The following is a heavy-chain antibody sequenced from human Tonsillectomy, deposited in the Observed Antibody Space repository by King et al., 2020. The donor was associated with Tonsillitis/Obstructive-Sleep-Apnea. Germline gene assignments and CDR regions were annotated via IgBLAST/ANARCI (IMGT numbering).Heavy chain of an antibody. V-gene: IGHV3-21*01. D-gene: IGHD2-21*01. J-gene: IGHJ6*03. Sequence: EVQLVESGGGLVKPGGSLRLSCAASGFTFSSYSMNWVRQAPGKGLEWVSSISSSSSYIYYADSVKGRFTISRDNAKNSLYLQMNSLIAEDTAVYYCAGEGEEELPRYYMDVWGTGTTVTVSS. CDR2: ISSSSSYI. CDR1: GFTFSSYS. CDR3: AGEGEEELPRYYMDV.